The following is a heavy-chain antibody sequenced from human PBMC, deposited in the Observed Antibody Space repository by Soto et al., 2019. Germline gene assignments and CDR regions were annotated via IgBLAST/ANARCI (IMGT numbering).Heavy chain of an antibody. V-gene: IGHV4-39*01. D-gene: IGHD4-17*01. CDR1: GGSISSSSYY. CDR3: ARQCRYGDYGGGAFDI. Sequence: QLQLQESGPGLVKPSETLSLTCTVSGGSISSSSYYWGWIRQPPGKGLEWIGSIYYSGSTYYNPSLKSRVTISVDTSKNQFSLKLSSVTAADTAVYYCARQCRYGDYGGGAFDIWGQGTMVTVSS. J-gene: IGHJ3*02. CDR2: IYYSGST.